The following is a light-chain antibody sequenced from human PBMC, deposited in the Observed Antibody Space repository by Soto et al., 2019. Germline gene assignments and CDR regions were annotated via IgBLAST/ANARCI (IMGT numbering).Light chain of an antibody. V-gene: IGKV3-15*01. CDR3: QQYNNWPRT. CDR2: GAS. J-gene: IGKJ1*01. Sequence: EILMTQSPATLSVSPGERVTLSCRASQSVSSYLAWYQQKPGQPPRLLIYGASTRATGIPARFSGSGSGTEFTLTIGSLQSEDFAAYYCQQYNNWPRTFGQGAKVEIK. CDR1: QSVSSY.